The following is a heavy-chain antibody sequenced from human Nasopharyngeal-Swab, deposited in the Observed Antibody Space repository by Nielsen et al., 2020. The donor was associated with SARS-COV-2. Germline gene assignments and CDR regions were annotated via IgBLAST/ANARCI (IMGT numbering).Heavy chain of an antibody. CDR1: GGTFSSYA. V-gene: IGHV1-69*04. D-gene: IGHD4-11*01. J-gene: IGHJ2*01. CDR3: AKYYSNYHFWYFDL. Sequence: SVKVSCKASGGTFSSYAISWVRQAPGQGLEWMGRIIPILGIANYAQKFQGRVTITADKSTSTAYMELSSLRSEDTAVYYCAKYYSNYHFWYFDLWGRGTLVTVSS. CDR2: IIPILGIA.